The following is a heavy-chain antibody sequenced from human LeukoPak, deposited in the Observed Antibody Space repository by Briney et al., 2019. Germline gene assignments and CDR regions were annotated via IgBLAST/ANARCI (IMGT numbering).Heavy chain of an antibody. V-gene: IGHV4-59*08. CDR1: GGSISSYY. D-gene: IGHD3-10*01. Sequence: SETLSLTCTVSGGSISSYYWSWIRQSPGKGLEWIGYISYSGTTNYNPSLKSRVTISVDTSKNQFSLKLNSVTAANTAVYYCARKLWFGELFDYWGQGTLVTVSS. CDR3: ARKLWFGELFDY. J-gene: IGHJ4*02. CDR2: ISYSGTT.